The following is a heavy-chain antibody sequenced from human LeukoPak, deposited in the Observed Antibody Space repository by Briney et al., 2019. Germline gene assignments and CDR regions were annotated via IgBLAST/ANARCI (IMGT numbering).Heavy chain of an antibody. CDR1: GFSLSTSGVG. V-gene: IGHV2-5*01. CDR3: AHRPQDYYDSSGHYYGDFWFDY. J-gene: IGHJ4*02. D-gene: IGHD3-22*01. CDR2: IYWNDDK. Sequence: ESGPTLVKPTQTLTLTCTFSGFSLSTSGVGVGWIRQPPGKALEWLALIYWNDDKRYSPSLKSRLTITKDTSKNQVVLTMTNMDPVDTATYYCAHRPQDYYDSSGHYYGDFWFDYWGQGTLVTVSS.